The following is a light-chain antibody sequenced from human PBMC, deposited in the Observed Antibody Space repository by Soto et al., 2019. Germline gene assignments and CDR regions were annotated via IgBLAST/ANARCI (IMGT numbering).Light chain of an antibody. V-gene: IGLV1-44*01. CDR2: TNN. Sequence: QSVLTQPPSASGTPGQRVTISCSGSTSNIGNNVVNWYQQRPGTAPKLLISTNNQRPSGVPVRFSGSKSGTSASLTITGLQSDDEADYYCAAWDDSLNGRGVFGGGTQLTVL. J-gene: IGLJ3*02. CDR3: AAWDDSLNGRGV. CDR1: TSNIGNNV.